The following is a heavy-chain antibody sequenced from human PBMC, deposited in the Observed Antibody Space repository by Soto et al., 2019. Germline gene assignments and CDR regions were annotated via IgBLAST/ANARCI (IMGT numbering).Heavy chain of an antibody. CDR2: ILYSGST. Sequence: QLQLQESGPGLVKPSETLSLTCIVSGGSITRNNHYWGWIRQSPGKGLEWIGSILYSGSTNYNQHLKSRVTLPVATSKNQFSLKMSSVTAADTALYYCARLGSSGWYQGSYFDYWGQGTLVTVSS. D-gene: IGHD6-19*01. J-gene: IGHJ4*02. CDR3: ARLGSSGWYQGSYFDY. CDR1: GGSITRNNHY. V-gene: IGHV4-39*01.